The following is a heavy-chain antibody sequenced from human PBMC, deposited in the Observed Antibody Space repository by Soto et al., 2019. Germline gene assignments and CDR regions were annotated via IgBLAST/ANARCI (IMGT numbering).Heavy chain of an antibody. Sequence: QVQLVQSGAEVKKPGASVKVSCKASGDTFTDYYIHWVRQAPGQGLEWMGTVNPSGGHTTYAQHFLGRVTMTRDTSTSTLYMELTSLTSDDTAIYNCARGGHVVVVTAALDYWGQGPLVTVSS. D-gene: IGHD2-21*02. V-gene: IGHV1-46*01. CDR3: ARGGHVVVVTAALDY. J-gene: IGHJ4*02. CDR2: VNPSGGHT. CDR1: GDTFTDYY.